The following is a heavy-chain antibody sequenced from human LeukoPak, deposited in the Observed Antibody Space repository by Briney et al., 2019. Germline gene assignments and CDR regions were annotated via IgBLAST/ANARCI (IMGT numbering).Heavy chain of an antibody. D-gene: IGHD1-26*01. J-gene: IGHJ4*02. CDR1: GFTFSTFG. CDR2: IRFDGTNK. V-gene: IGHV3-30*02. CDR3: AKDPVTYSGSFRIDY. Sequence: GGSLRLSCAASGFTFSTFGMHWVRQTPGKGLESVAFIRFDGTNKYYADSVKGRFTVSRDNSKNTLYLQMSSLRAEDTAVYYCAKDPVTYSGSFRIDYWGQGTLVTVSS.